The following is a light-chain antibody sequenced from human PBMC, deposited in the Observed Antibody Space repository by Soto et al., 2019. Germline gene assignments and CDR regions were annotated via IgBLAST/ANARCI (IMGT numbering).Light chain of an antibody. CDR2: GNS. V-gene: IGLV1-40*01. CDR3: QSYDSSLRGSV. Sequence: QSVLTQPPSVSGAPGQRVTISCTGSSSNIGAGYDVHWYQQLPGTAPKLLIYGNSNRPSGVPDRFSGSKSGTSASLAITGLQAEDEADYYCQSYDSSLRGSVFGGGNKLTV. CDR1: SSNIGAGYD. J-gene: IGLJ2*01.